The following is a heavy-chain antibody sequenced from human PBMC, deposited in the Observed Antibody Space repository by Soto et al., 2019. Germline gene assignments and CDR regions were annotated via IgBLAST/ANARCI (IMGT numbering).Heavy chain of an antibody. V-gene: IGHV3-7*03. CDR1: GFTFSSYW. J-gene: IGHJ4*02. Sequence: PGGSLRLSCAASGFTFSSYWMSWVRQAPGKGLEWVANIKQDGSEKYYVDSVKGRFTISRDNAKNSLYLQMNSLRAEDTAVYYCASDKTYYYGSGSYSYWGQGTLVTGS. D-gene: IGHD3-10*01. CDR3: ASDKTYYYGSGSYSY. CDR2: IKQDGSEK.